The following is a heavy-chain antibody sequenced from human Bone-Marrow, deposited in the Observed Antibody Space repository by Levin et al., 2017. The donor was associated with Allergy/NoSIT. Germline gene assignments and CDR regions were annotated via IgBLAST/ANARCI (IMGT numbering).Heavy chain of an antibody. CDR1: GFTFSGYW. CDR2: INRDGGDG. V-gene: IGHV3-7*02. Sequence: GGSLRLSCASSGFTFSGYWMAWVRQAPGKGLEWVANINRDGGDGYYVDSVKGRFTISRDNARNSLDLQMNSLRVEETAVYYCAMNAAWSFEFWGQRPLVTVSP. J-gene: IGHJ4*02. D-gene: IGHD2-15*01. CDR3: AMNAAWSFEF.